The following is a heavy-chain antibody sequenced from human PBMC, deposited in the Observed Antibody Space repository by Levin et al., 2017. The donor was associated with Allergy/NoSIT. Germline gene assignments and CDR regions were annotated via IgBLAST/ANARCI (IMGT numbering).Heavy chain of an antibody. Sequence: PGGSLRLSCTASGFAFGSYFMSWVRQAPGKGLEWVGFIRSKRYGGTPEYAPSVRGRFTISRDDSNDVAYLQMNSLKTDDTAFYYCARDQNSYYTNSAWLDMWGQGTLVTVSP. CDR1: GFAFGSYF. D-gene: IGHD4-11*01. CDR2: IRSKRYGGTP. V-gene: IGHV3-49*04. J-gene: IGHJ4*02. CDR3: ARDQNSYYTNSAWLDM.